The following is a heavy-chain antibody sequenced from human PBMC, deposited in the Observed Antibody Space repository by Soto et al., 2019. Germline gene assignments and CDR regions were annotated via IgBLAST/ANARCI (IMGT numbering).Heavy chain of an antibody. CDR2: ISGSGGST. Sequence: PGGSLRLSCAASGFTFSSYAMSWVRQAPGKGLEWVSAISGSGGSTYYADSVKGRFTISRDNSKNTLYLQMNSLRAEDTAVYYCAKAHDPYIAEYYYGMDVWGQGTTVTVSS. V-gene: IGHV3-23*01. CDR1: GFTFSSYA. D-gene: IGHD5-12*01. CDR3: AKAHDPYIAEYYYGMDV. J-gene: IGHJ6*02.